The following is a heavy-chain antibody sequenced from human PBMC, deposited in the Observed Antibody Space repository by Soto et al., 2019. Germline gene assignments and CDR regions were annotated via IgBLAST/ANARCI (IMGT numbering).Heavy chain of an antibody. Sequence: SETLSLACTVSGGSISSYYWSWIRHPPGKGLEWIGYIYYSGSTNYNPSLKSRVTISVDTSKNQFSLKLSSVTAADTAVYYCARGYGGTLDYCGQGTPVTVSS. V-gene: IGHV4-59*08. CDR2: IYYSGST. J-gene: IGHJ4*02. D-gene: IGHD4-17*01. CDR3: ARGYGGTLDY. CDR1: GGSISSYY.